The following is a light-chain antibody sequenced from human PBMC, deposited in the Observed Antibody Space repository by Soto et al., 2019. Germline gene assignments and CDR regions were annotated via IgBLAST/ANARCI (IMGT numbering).Light chain of an antibody. CDR1: QSVSSSY. CDR2: GAS. Sequence: IVMKHSPDALSLSPGNRPALSCRASQSVSSSYLAWYQQKPGQATRLLIYGASSRATGIPDRFSGSGSGTDFTLTISSLEPEGSATMYGHQSYRLCTFGHGTKVDIK. CDR3: HQSYRLCT. J-gene: IGKJ1*01. V-gene: IGKV3-20*01.